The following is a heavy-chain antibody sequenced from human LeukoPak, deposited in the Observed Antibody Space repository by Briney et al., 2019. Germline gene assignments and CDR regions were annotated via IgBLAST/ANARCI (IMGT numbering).Heavy chain of an antibody. Sequence: PGRSLRLSCAASGFTFSSYGMPWVRQAPGKGLEWVAAIRYDGSNKYYADSVKGRFTISRDNSNNRLYLQMNSLRAEDTAVYYCARPLAPGTSLYNWFDPWGQGTLVTVSS. CDR3: ARPLAPGTSLYNWFDP. D-gene: IGHD6-13*01. CDR2: IRYDGSNK. J-gene: IGHJ5*02. CDR1: GFTFSSYG. V-gene: IGHV3-33*01.